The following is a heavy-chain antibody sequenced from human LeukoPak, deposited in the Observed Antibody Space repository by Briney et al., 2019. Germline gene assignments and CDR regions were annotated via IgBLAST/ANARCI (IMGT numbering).Heavy chain of an antibody. CDR1: GGSISSYY. Sequence: SETLSLTCTVSGGSISSYYWSWIRQPPGKGLEWIGYIYYSGSTNYNPSLKSRVTISVDTSKNQFSLKLSSVTAADTAVYYCARCGLRYFDWSQPYYMDVRGKGTTVTVSS. D-gene: IGHD3-9*01. V-gene: IGHV4-59*01. CDR3: ARCGLRYFDWSQPYYMDV. CDR2: IYYSGST. J-gene: IGHJ6*03.